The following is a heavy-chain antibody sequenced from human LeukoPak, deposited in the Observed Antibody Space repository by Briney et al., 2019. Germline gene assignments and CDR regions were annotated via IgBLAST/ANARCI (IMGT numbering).Heavy chain of an antibody. D-gene: IGHD5-12*01. CDR1: GFTFSSYW. CDR2: ISSSGSTI. Sequence: GGSLRLSCAASGFTFSSYWMSWVRQAPGKGLEWVSYISSSGSTIYYADSVKGRFTISRDNAKNSLYLQMNSLRAEDTAVYYCARDQATDFDYWGQGTLVTVSS. V-gene: IGHV3-48*04. J-gene: IGHJ4*02. CDR3: ARDQATDFDY.